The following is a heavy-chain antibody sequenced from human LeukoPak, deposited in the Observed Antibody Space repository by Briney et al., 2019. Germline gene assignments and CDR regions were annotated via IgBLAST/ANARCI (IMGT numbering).Heavy chain of an antibody. CDR1: GLTFSSSW. Sequence: GGSLRLSCAVSGLTFSSSWMDWVRQAPGKGLEWVASINPNGNKKYSADSVKGRFTISRDNAENSLYLQMNSLIVEDTASYYCARDLAYSRLDYWGQGMLVTVSS. CDR3: ARDLAYSRLDY. CDR2: INPNGNKK. J-gene: IGHJ4*02. V-gene: IGHV3-7*01. D-gene: IGHD5-18*01.